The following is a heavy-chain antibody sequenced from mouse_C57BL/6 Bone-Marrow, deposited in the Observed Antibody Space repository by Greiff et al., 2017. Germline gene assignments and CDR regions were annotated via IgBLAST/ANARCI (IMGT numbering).Heavy chain of an antibody. D-gene: IGHD1-1*01. J-gene: IGHJ1*03. V-gene: IGHV1-80*01. CDR1: GYAFSSYW. CDR3: AAITTVVEGGYFDV. CDR2: IYPGDGDT. Sequence: VQLQQSGAELVKPGASVKISCKASGYAFSSYWMNWVKQRPGKGLEWIGQIYPGDGDTNYNGKFKGKATLTADKSSITAYMQLSSLTSEDSAVYFCAAITTVVEGGYFDVWGTGTTVTVSS.